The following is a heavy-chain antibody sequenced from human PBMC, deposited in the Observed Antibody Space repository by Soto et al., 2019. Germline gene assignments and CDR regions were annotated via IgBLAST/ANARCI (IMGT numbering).Heavy chain of an antibody. CDR1: GGTLSDHG. CDR2: TIPVFNTA. Sequence: QVQLEQSGAEVKKPGSSVKVSCKASGGTLSDHGVAWLRQAPGQGLEWMGGTIPVFNTAKYAQKFQGRVTVTADKFTNIAYMKLSSLRSEDTAFYFCARGVYGSGNYYTGPSAFDIWGQGTVVIVSS. V-gene: IGHV1-69*06. D-gene: IGHD3-10*01. CDR3: ARGVYGSGNYYTGPSAFDI. J-gene: IGHJ3*02.